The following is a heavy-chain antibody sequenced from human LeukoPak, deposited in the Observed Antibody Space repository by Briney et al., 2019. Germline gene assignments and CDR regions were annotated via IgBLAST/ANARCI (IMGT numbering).Heavy chain of an antibody. J-gene: IGHJ4*02. CDR1: GYSISSGYY. V-gene: IGHV4-38-2*02. CDR2: IYHSGST. CDR3: ARTEINSSWTLTHFFDY. D-gene: IGHD6-13*01. Sequence: PSETLSLTCTVSGYSISSGYYWGWIRQPPGKGLEWIGSIYHSGSTYYNPSLKSRVTISVDTSKNQFSLKLSSVTAADTAVYYCARTEINSSWTLTHFFDYWGQGTLVTVSS.